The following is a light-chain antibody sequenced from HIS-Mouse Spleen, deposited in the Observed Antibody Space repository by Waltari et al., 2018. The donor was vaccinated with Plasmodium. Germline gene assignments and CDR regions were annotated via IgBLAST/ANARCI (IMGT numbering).Light chain of an antibody. J-gene: IGKJ4*01. CDR1: QGISSA. CDR2: DAS. CDR3: QQFNSYLA. V-gene: IGKV1-13*02. Sequence: AIQLTQSTSSLSASVGDRVTITCRASQGISSALAWHQQKPGKAPKLLIYDASRLESGVPSRFSGSGAGTDFTLTISSLQPEDFATYYCQQFNSYLAFGGGTKVEIK.